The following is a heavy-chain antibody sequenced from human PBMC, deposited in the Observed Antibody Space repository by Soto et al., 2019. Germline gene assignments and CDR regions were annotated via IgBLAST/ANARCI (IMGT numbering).Heavy chain of an antibody. J-gene: IGHJ4*02. CDR2: LSYDGNNN. CDR1: GFTFRTYA. V-gene: IGHV3-30-3*01. D-gene: IGHD1-26*01. CDR3: ATREGAVDY. Sequence: QVQLGEFGGGVVQPGRSLRLSCAASGFTFRTYAMHWVRQAPGKGLEWVAFLSYDGNNNYYADSVKGRFTVSRDNSKNTLYLHTNSLRREDTAVYYCATREGAVDYWGQGTLVTVSS.